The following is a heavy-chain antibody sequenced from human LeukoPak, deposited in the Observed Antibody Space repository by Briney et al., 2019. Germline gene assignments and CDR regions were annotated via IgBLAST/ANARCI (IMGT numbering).Heavy chain of an antibody. CDR1: GGSFSGYY. Sequence: PSETLSLTCAVYGGSFSGYYWSWVRQAPGKGLEWVSAISGSGGSTYYADSVKGRFTISRDNSKNTLYLQMNSLRAEDTAVYYCAKDLIAAAGMLFDYWGQGTLVTVSS. D-gene: IGHD6-13*01. CDR2: ISGSGGST. CDR3: AKDLIAAAGMLFDY. J-gene: IGHJ4*02. V-gene: IGHV3-23*01.